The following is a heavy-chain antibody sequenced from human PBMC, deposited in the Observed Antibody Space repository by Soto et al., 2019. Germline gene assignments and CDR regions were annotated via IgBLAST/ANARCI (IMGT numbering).Heavy chain of an antibody. CDR1: GGTFSGFA. V-gene: IGHV1-69*01. Sequence: QVHLEQSGAEVKKPGSSVKVSCKASGGTFSGFAISWVRQAPGQGLEWVGGIIPIFGTVKYAQNFQGIVTTSADDSTGTASMELTSRTSEDKAVYYCARDPFYYDSSGSLAGYCDLWGRGTLVTVSS. CDR3: ARDPFYYDSSGSLAGYCDL. J-gene: IGHJ2*01. CDR2: IIPIFGTV. D-gene: IGHD3-22*01.